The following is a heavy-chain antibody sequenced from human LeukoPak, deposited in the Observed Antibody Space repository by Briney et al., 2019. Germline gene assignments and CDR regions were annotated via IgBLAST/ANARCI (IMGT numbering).Heavy chain of an antibody. Sequence: PSETHSLTRTVSVDPMSIYYWSWMPQPPRKGGEWIGYIYDSGSTDYNPSFESRVTISADASKKEFSLKLASVTAAGTAVYYCAGGRWLQLPHYWGRGTLVTVSS. D-gene: IGHD5-24*01. V-gene: IGHV4-59*01. CDR3: AGGRWLQLPHY. CDR1: VDPMSIYY. CDR2: IYDSGST. J-gene: IGHJ4*02.